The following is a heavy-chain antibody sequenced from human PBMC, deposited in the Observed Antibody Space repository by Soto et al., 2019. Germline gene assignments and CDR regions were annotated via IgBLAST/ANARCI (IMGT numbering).Heavy chain of an antibody. V-gene: IGHV4-30-2*01. D-gene: IGHD3-22*01. CDR3: ARSGLTYYYDSSGYYYSWGFDY. CDR2: IYHSGST. J-gene: IGHJ4*02. CDR1: GGSISSGGYS. Sequence: QLQLQESGSGLVKPSQTLSLTCAVSGGSISSGGYSWSWIRQPPGKGLEWIGYIYHSGSTYYNPSLKSRVTILVDRYKNQFSLKLSSVTAADTAVYYCARSGLTYYYDSSGYYYSWGFDYWGPGTLVTVSS.